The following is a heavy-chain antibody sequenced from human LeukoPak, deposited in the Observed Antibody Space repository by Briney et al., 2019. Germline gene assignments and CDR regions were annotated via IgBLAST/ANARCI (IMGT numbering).Heavy chain of an antibody. Sequence: NPSETLSLTCTVSGGSISSGDYYWSWIRQPPGKGLEWIGEINHSGSTNYNPSLKSRVTISVDTSKNQFSLKLSSVTAADTAVYYCARCLRELGYYGMDVWGQGTTVTVSS. D-gene: IGHD7-27*01. CDR2: INHSGST. CDR3: ARCLRELGYYGMDV. V-gene: IGHV4-39*07. J-gene: IGHJ6*02. CDR1: GGSISSGDYY.